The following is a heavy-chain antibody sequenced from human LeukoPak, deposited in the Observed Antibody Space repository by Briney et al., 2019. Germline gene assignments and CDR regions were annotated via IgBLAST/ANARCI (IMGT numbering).Heavy chain of an antibody. V-gene: IGHV1-46*01. D-gene: IGHD6-13*01. CDR1: GYTFTSYY. J-gene: IGHJ4*02. Sequence: ASVTVSCKASGYTFTSYYMHWVRQAPGQGLEWMGIINPSGGSTSYAQKFQGRVTITADKSTSTAYMELSSLRSEDTAVYYCARSPTLRIAAAGFDYWGQGTLVTVSS. CDR3: ARSPTLRIAAAGFDY. CDR2: INPSGGST.